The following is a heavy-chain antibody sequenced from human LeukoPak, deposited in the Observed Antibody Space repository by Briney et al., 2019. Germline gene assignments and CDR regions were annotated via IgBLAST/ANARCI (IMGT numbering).Heavy chain of an antibody. Sequence: PGGSLRLSCAASGFTFTNYAMSWVRQAPGKGLEWVSTIGSGSSTYYADSVKGRFTISRDNSKNTLYLQMNSLRAEDTAVYYCAKAPVRGAVTGYWGQGTLVTVSS. CDR3: AKAPVRGAVTGY. V-gene: IGHV3-23*01. J-gene: IGHJ4*02. CDR2: IGSGSST. D-gene: IGHD2-21*02. CDR1: GFTFTNYA.